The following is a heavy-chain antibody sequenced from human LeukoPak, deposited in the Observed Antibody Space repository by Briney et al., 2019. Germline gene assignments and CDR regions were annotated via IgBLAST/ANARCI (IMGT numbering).Heavy chain of an antibody. J-gene: IGHJ4*02. V-gene: IGHV3-66*01. CDR3: ARGDYDSSGYLDS. D-gene: IGHD3-22*01. CDR1: GFTVSSNY. CDR2: IYSGGST. Sequence: GGSLRLSCAASGFTVSSNYMSWVRRAPGKGLERVSVIYSGGSTYYADSVKGRFTISRDNSKNTLYLQMNSLRAEDTAVYYCARGDYDSSGYLDSWGQGTLVTVSS.